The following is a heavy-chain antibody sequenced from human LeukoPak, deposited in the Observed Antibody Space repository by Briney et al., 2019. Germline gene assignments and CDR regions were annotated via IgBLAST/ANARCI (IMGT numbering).Heavy chain of an antibody. V-gene: IGHV4-39*01. CDR2: IYYSGNT. Sequence: PSETLSLTCTVSGGSISSSSYYWGWIRQRPGKGLEWIGSIYYSGNTYYNPSLKSRVTISVDTSKNQFSLKLSSVTAADTAVYYCARLFSSSWYRGAFDLWGQGTMVTVSS. CDR3: ARLFSSSWYRGAFDL. J-gene: IGHJ3*01. D-gene: IGHD6-13*01. CDR1: GGSISSSSYY.